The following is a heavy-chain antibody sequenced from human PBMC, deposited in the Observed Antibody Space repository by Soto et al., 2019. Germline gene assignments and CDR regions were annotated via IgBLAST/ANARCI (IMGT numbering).Heavy chain of an antibody. D-gene: IGHD3-3*01. J-gene: IGHJ4*02. Sequence: GGSLRLSCAASGFTFSSYGMHWVRQAPGKGLEWVAVIWYDGSNKYYADSVKGRFTISRDNSKNTLDLQMNSLRAEDTAVYYCARGTRITIFGVVTPPPDYWGQGTLVTVSS. CDR2: IWYDGSNK. V-gene: IGHV3-33*01. CDR3: ARGTRITIFGVVTPPPDY. CDR1: GFTFSSYG.